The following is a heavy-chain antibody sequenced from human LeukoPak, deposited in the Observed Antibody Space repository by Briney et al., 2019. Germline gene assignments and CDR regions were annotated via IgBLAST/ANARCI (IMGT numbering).Heavy chain of an antibody. Sequence: GGSLRLSCAASGFTFSTYGLSWVRQAPGKGLEWVSAISGSGGSTYYADSVKGRFTISRDNSKNTLYLQMSSLRAEDTAVYYCAKGSYGDSYHYYYYMDVWGKGTTVTISS. D-gene: IGHD4-17*01. CDR2: ISGSGGST. J-gene: IGHJ6*03. V-gene: IGHV3-23*01. CDR3: AKGSYGDSYHYYYYMDV. CDR1: GFTFSTYG.